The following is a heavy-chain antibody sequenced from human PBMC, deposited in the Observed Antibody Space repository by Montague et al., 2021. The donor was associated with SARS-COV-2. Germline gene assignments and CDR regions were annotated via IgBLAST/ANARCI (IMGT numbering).Heavy chain of an antibody. CDR3: VKWSSSYGSPNTDFFDS. CDR2: ISDSGRT. J-gene: IGHJ4*02. V-gene: IGHV3-23*01. CDR1: VFTFSNYA. Sequence: SLRLSCAASVFTFSNYAMTLVRQTPGKGLVWVSTISDSGRTFYAYSVXGLLTISRDNSKNTLQLQMNSVRVEDTAVYRCVKWSSSYGSPNTDFFDSWGQGTLVTVSS. D-gene: IGHD3-10*01.